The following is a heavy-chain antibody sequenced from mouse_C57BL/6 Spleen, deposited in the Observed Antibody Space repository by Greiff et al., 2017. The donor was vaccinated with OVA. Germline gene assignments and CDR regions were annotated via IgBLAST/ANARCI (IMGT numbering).Heavy chain of an antibody. D-gene: IGHD3-2*02. CDR1: GYTFTSYW. CDR3: ARSSSGYFDY. J-gene: IGHJ2*01. V-gene: IGHV1-69*01. CDR2: IDPSDSYT. Sequence: VQLQQPGAELVMPGASVKLSCKDSGYTFTSYWMHWVKQRPGQGLEWIGEIDPSDSYTNYNQKFKGKSTLTVDKSSSTAYMQLSSLTSEDSAVYYCARSSSGYFDYWGQGTTLTVSS.